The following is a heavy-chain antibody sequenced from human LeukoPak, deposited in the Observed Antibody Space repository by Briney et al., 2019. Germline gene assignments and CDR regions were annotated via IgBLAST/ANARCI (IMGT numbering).Heavy chain of an antibody. CDR1: GGSISSYY. Sequence: PSETLSLTCTASGGSISSYYWSWIRQPPGKGLEWIGYIYYSGSTNYNPSLKSRVTISVDTSKNQFSLKLSSVTAADTAVYYCARGRLGWYVDAFDIWGQGAMVTVSS. D-gene: IGHD6-19*01. V-gene: IGHV4-59*01. CDR3: ARGRLGWYVDAFDI. J-gene: IGHJ3*02. CDR2: IYYSGST.